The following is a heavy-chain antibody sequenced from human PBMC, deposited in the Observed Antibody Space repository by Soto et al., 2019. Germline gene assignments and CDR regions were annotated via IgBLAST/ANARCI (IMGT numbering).Heavy chain of an antibody. CDR1: GGSISSGGYY. D-gene: IGHD2-15*01. V-gene: IGHV4-31*03. CDR3: ARERDCGGSCYSGAFDI. J-gene: IGHJ3*02. CDR2: IYYSGST. Sequence: TLSLTCTVSGGSISSGGYYWSWIRQHPGKGLEWIGYIYYSGSTYYNPSLKSRVTISVDTSKNQFSLKLSSVTAADTAVYYCARERDCGGSCYSGAFDIWGQGTMVTVSS.